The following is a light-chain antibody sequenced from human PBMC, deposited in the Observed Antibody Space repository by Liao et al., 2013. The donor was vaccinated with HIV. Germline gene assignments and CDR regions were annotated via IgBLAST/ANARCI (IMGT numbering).Light chain of an antibody. V-gene: IGLV3-21*04. CDR2: FDT. CDR1: NIGGKS. Sequence: SYVLPQPPSVSVAPGKTATITCGGNNIGGKSVHWYQQKPGQAPVLVIYFDTDRPSGIPERFSGSNSGNTATLSISRVEAGDEADYYCQVWHSYYNIVFGGGTRLAVL. J-gene: IGLJ3*02. CDR3: QVWHSYYNIV.